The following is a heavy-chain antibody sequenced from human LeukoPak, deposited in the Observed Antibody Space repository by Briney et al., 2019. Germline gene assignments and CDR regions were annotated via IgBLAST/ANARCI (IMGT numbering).Heavy chain of an antibody. D-gene: IGHD1-26*01. Sequence: GGSLRLSRAASGFNFNIYSMNWVRQAPGKGLECVSSISSSSSYIYSADSVKGRFTISRDNAKNSLYLQMNSLRAEDTAVYYCARDKVGATGYWGRGLLVTVSS. CDR1: GFNFNIYS. CDR2: ISSSSSYI. CDR3: ARDKVGATGY. J-gene: IGHJ4*02. V-gene: IGHV3-21*01.